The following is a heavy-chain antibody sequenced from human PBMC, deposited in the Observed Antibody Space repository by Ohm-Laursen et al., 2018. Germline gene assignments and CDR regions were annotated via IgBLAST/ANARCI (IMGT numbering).Heavy chain of an antibody. CDR2: VYERGGT. J-gene: IGHJ5*02. CDR3: ARSIVAAFSGGSWFVP. Sequence: SQTLSLTCSVSGDSMSYYYWSWIRLSPGKGLEWIGYVYERGGTKYNPFLGSQATISVDTSKTQFSLNLRSVTAADTAIYYCARSIVAAFSGGSWFVPWGQGTLVTVSS. CDR1: GDSMSYYY. D-gene: IGHD6-13*01. V-gene: IGHV4-4*08.